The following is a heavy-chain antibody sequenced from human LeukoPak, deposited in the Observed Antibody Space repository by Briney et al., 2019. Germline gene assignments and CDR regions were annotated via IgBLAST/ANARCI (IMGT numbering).Heavy chain of an antibody. CDR3: ARRPSPPDAFDM. J-gene: IGHJ3*02. Sequence: SETLSLTCAVYGGSFSGYYWSWIRQPPGKGLEWIGEINHSGSTNYNPSLKSRVTISLDTSKNQFSLKLNSVTAADTAVYYCARRPSPPDAFDMWGQGTVVTVSS. V-gene: IGHV4-34*01. CDR1: GGSFSGYY. CDR2: INHSGST.